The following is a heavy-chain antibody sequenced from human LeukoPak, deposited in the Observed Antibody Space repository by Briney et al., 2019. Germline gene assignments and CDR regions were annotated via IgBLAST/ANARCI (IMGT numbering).Heavy chain of an antibody. Sequence: ASVKVSCKASGYTFTGYYMHWVRQAPGQGVEGRGWINPNSGGTNYAQKFQGRVTMTRDTSISTAYMELSRLRSDDTAVYYCARQQWLVNAFDIWGQGTMVTVSS. CDR2: INPNSGGT. D-gene: IGHD6-19*01. CDR3: ARQQWLVNAFDI. CDR1: GYTFTGYY. J-gene: IGHJ3*02. V-gene: IGHV1-2*02.